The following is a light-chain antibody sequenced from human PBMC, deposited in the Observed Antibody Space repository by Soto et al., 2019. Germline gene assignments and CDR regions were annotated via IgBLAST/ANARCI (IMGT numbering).Light chain of an antibody. J-gene: IGKJ1*01. Sequence: EIVMTQSPATLSVSPGERATLSCRASHSVSSNLAWYQQKPGQAPRLLIYGASTRATGIPARFSGSGSGTEFTLTISSLQSEDFAVYYCQQYNSWPRTFGQGTKVEIK. CDR2: GAS. CDR1: HSVSSN. CDR3: QQYNSWPRT. V-gene: IGKV3-15*01.